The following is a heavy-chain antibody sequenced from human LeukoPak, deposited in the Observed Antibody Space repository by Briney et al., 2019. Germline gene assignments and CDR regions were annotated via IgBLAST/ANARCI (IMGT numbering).Heavy chain of an antibody. CDR2: ISSSGSTI. Sequence: GGSLRLSCAASGFTFSDYYMSWIRQAPGKGLEWVSYISSSGSTIYYADSVKGRFTISRDNAKNSLYLQMNSLRAEDRAVYYCARDTGYSYGYGYYYYMDVWGKGTTVTVSS. V-gene: IGHV3-11*04. J-gene: IGHJ6*03. D-gene: IGHD5-18*01. CDR3: ARDTGYSYGYGYYYYMDV. CDR1: GFTFSDYY.